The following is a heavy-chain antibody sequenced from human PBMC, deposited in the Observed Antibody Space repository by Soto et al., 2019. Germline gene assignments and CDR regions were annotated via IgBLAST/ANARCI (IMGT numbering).Heavy chain of an antibody. Sequence: GWSLRLSCASSVFSFSTYNMDWVRQAPGKGPEWIAYISTTSFTIYYADSVKGRFTISRDNDRNSLYLEMNSLRDEDTAVYYCARDRCYDGTCYSASDSWGQGTLVTVSS. CDR3: ARDRCYDGTCYSASDS. D-gene: IGHD2-15*01. CDR1: VFSFSTYN. J-gene: IGHJ5*01. V-gene: IGHV3-48*02. CDR2: ISTTSFTI.